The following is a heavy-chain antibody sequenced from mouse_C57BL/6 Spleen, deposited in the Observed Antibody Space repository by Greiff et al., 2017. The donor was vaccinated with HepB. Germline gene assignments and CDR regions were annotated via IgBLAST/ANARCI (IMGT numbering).Heavy chain of an antibody. J-gene: IGHJ1*03. CDR2: INPNNGGT. Sequence: EVKLMESGPELVKPGASVKIPCKASGYTFTDYNMDWVKQSHGKSLEWIGDINPNNGGTIYNQKFKGKATLTVDKSSSTAYMELRSLTSEDTAVYYCARDYYGSSYEGYFDVWGTGTTVTVSS. CDR3: ARDYYGSSYEGYFDV. CDR1: GYTFTDYN. D-gene: IGHD1-1*01. V-gene: IGHV1-18*01.